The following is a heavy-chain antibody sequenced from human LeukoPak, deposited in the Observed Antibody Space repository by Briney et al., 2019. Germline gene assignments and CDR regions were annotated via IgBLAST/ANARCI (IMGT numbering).Heavy chain of an antibody. V-gene: IGHV5-51*03. J-gene: IGHJ4*02. Sequence: GESLKISCKASGYSFSNYWIGWVRQMPGKGLEWMGIIYPGDSDTRYSPSFRGQVTISADKSITTGYLQWSSLKASDTAMYYCARAPTSVSNPYYFDYWGQGALVTVSS. CDR3: ARAPTSVSNPYYFDY. CDR1: GYSFSNYW. CDR2: IYPGDSDT. D-gene: IGHD4-11*01.